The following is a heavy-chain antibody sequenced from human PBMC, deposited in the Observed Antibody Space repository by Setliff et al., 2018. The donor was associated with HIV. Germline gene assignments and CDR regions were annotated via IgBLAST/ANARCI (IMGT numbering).Heavy chain of an antibody. CDR1: GGSFSAYY. D-gene: IGHD1-26*01. V-gene: IGHV4-34*01. CDR2: FYNNENI. Sequence: SETLSLTCAVYGGSFSAYYWSWIRQSPGKGLEWIGRFYNNENIRYSPSLKSRVAMSVDTSKNHFSLKLSSVTAADTAVYYCARRSIVGVTRGFYYYGLDVWGQGTTVTVSS. J-gene: IGHJ6*02. CDR3: ARRSIVGVTRGFYYYGLDV.